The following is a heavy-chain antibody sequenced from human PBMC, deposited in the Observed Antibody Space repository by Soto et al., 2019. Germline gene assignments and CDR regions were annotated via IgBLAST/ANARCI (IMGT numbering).Heavy chain of an antibody. D-gene: IGHD1-26*01. CDR3: ARLVRGATPSYNWFDP. CDR1: GYTFTSYA. V-gene: IGHV1-3*01. CDR2: INAGNGNT. Sequence: ASVKVSCKASGYTFTSYAMHWVRQAPGQRLEWMGWINAGNGNTKYSQKFQGRVTITRDTSASTAYMELSSLRSEDTAVYYCARLVRGATPSYNWFDPWGQGTLVTVSS. J-gene: IGHJ5*02.